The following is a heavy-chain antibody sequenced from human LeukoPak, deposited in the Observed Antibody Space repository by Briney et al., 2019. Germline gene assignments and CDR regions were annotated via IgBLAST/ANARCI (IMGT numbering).Heavy chain of an antibody. Sequence: PSETLSLTCTVSGGSIGSGGYYWSWIRQHPGKGLEWIGYIYYSGNTYYNPSLKSRVTKSVDKSKNQFSLKLRSVTAADTAVYYCARPLSLGYCSGGSCYGRGAWFDRWGQGTLVTVSS. D-gene: IGHD2-15*01. J-gene: IGHJ5*02. CDR3: ARPLSLGYCSGGSCYGRGAWFDR. CDR2: IYYSGNT. V-gene: IGHV4-31*03. CDR1: GGSIGSGGYY.